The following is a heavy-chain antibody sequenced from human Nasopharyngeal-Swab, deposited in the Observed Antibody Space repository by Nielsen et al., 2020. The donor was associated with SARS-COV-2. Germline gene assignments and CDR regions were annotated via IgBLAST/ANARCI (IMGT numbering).Heavy chain of an antibody. CDR1: GITFSSYS. CDR3: ARDSYDFWSGYSYYYYYYGMDV. Sequence: GESLKISCAAPGITFSSYSMNWVRQAPGKGQEWVSSISSSSSYIYYADSVKVRFTISRDNAKNSLYLQMNSLRAEDTAVYYCARDSYDFWSGYSYYYYYYGMDVWGQGTTVTVSS. CDR2: ISSSSSYI. J-gene: IGHJ6*02. D-gene: IGHD3-3*01. V-gene: IGHV3-21*01.